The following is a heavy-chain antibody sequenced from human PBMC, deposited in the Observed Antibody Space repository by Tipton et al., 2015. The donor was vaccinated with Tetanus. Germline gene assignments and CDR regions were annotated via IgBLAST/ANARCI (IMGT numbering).Heavy chain of an antibody. J-gene: IGHJ4*02. D-gene: IGHD3-10*01. Sequence: TLSLTCAVYGASFSDYYWSWIRQAPGKGLEWIGEINHSGNTNHNPSLKSRVTLSVDTSKNQFSLKLTSVTAADTAVYYCARSKLLWFGESLSGFDSWAQGTLVTGSA. CDR1: GASFSDYY. V-gene: IGHV4-34*01. CDR3: ARSKLLWFGESLSGFDS. CDR2: INHSGNT.